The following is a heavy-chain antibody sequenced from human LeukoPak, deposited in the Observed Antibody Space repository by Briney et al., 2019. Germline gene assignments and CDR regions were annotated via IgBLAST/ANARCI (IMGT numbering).Heavy chain of an antibody. CDR3: AKDRGSGTYYLIPDY. D-gene: IGHD3-10*01. J-gene: IGHJ4*02. Sequence: GGSLRLSCAASGFTFSSYEMNWVRQAPGKGLEWVSYISSSGSTIYYADSVKGRFTISRDNAKNSLYLQMNSLRAEDTAVYYCAKDRGSGTYYLIPDYWGQGTLVIVSS. CDR2: ISSSGSTI. V-gene: IGHV3-48*03. CDR1: GFTFSSYE.